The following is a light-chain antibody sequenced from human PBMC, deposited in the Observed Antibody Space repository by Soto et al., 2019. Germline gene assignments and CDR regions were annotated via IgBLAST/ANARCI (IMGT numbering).Light chain of an antibody. CDR3: QSYDSSLSGSNI. V-gene: IGLV1-40*01. CDR1: NSNVGTSYD. J-gene: IGLJ1*01. Sequence: QSVLTQPPSVSGAPGQMVTISCTGSNSNVGTSYDVHWYQQLPGTAPKLLIYDNNNRPSGVPDRFSGSNSGTSASLAITGLQAEDEADYYRQSYDSSLSGSNIFGAGTKVTVL. CDR2: DNN.